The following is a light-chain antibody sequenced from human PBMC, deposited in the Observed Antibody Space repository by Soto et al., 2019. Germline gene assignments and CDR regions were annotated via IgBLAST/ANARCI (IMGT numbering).Light chain of an antibody. CDR2: GNT. CDR3: QSYDSSLSGYV. V-gene: IGLV1-40*01. J-gene: IGLJ1*01. Sequence: QLVLTQPPSVSGAPGQRVTISCTGSSSNIGAGYDVHWYQQLPGTAPKLLIFGNTIRPSGVPDRFSGSRSGLAITGLQAEDEADYYCQSYDSSLSGYVFGTGTKLTVL. CDR1: SSNIGAGYD.